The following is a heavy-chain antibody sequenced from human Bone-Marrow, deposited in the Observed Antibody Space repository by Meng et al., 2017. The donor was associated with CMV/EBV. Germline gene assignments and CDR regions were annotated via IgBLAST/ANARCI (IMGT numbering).Heavy chain of an antibody. CDR3: AREGTGVVIDY. V-gene: IGHV1-69*05. CDR2: IIPIFGTA. CDR1: GYTFSAYY. J-gene: IGHJ4*02. D-gene: IGHD3-3*01. Sequence: SVKVSCKASGYTFSAYYMHWVRQAPGQRLEWMGGIIPIFGTANYAQKFQGRVTITTDESTSTAYMELSSLRSEDTAVYYCAREGTGVVIDYWGQGTLVTVSS.